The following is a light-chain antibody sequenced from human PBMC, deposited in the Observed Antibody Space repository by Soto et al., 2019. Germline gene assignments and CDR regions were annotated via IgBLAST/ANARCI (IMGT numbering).Light chain of an antibody. J-gene: IGKJ5*01. CDR1: QGISSY. V-gene: IGKV1-8*01. CDR3: QQYNSYSGIT. Sequence: AIRMTPPPSSLSGSKGDRVTITFLVSQGISSYLAWYQQKPGKAPKLLIYAASTLQSGVPSRFSGSGSGTEFTLTISSLQPDDFATYHCQQYNSYSGITIGQGTRLEI. CDR2: AAS.